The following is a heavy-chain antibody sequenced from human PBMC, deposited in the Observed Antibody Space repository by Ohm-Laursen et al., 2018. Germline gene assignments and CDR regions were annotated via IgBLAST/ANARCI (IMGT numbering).Heavy chain of an antibody. CDR1: GYSFTSYA. Sequence: ASVKASCKASGYSFTSYAISWVRQAPGQGLEWMGGIIPIFGTANYAQKFQGRVTITADESTSTAYMELSSLRSEDTAVYYCASTESPYYYYGMDVWGQGTTVTVSS. V-gene: IGHV1-69*13. J-gene: IGHJ6*02. CDR2: IIPIFGTA. CDR3: ASTESPYYYYGMDV.